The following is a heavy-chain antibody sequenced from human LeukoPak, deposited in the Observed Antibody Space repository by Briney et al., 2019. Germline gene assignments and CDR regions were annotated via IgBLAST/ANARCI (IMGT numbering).Heavy chain of an antibody. J-gene: IGHJ5*02. V-gene: IGHV1-69*05. CDR3: ARDKGTDYGDYGGEKGWFDP. CDR2: IIPIFGTA. D-gene: IGHD4-17*01. CDR1: GGTFSSYA. Sequence: SVKVSCKASGGTFSSYAISWVRQAPGQGLEWMGGIIPIFGTANYAQKFQGRVTITTDESTSTAYIELSSLRSEDTAVYYCARDKGTDYGDYGGEKGWFDPWGQGTLVTVSS.